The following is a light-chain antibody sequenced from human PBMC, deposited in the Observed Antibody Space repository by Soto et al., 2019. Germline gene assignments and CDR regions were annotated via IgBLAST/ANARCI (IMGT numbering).Light chain of an antibody. Sequence: EIVLTQSPATLSLSPGERATLSCRASQSVSSYLAWYQQKPGQAPRLLIYDASNRATGIPARFSGSGSGTDFTLTISSLEPEDFEVYYCQQRSNWPEYTFGQGTKLEIK. CDR1: QSVSSY. V-gene: IGKV3-11*01. J-gene: IGKJ2*01. CDR3: QQRSNWPEYT. CDR2: DAS.